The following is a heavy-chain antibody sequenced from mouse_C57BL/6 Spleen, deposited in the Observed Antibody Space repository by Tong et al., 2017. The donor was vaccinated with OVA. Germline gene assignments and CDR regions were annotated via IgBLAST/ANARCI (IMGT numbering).Heavy chain of an antibody. J-gene: IGHJ1*01. D-gene: IGHD2-2*01. Sequence: VQLQESGAELARPGASVKLSCKASGYTFTSYWMQWVKQRPGQGLEWIGAIYPGDGDTRYTQKFKGKATLTADKSSSTAYMQLSSLASEDSAVYYCARGYDWYFDVWGAGTTVTVSS. CDR1: GYTFTSYW. CDR3: ARGYDWYFDV. CDR2: IYPGDGDT. V-gene: IGHV1-87*01.